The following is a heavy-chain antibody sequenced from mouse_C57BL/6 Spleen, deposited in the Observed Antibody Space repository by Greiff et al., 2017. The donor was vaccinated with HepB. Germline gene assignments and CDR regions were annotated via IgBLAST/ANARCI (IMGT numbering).Heavy chain of an antibody. J-gene: IGHJ2*01. CDR2: IWSGGST. Sequence: VKLVESGPGLVQPSQSLSITCTVSGFSLTSYGVHWVRQSPGKGLEWLGVIWSGGSTDYNAAFISRLSISKDNSKSQVFFKMNSLQADDTAIYYCARMNGAFDYWGQGTTLTVSS. V-gene: IGHV2-2*01. CDR1: GFSLTSYG. CDR3: ARMNGAFDY.